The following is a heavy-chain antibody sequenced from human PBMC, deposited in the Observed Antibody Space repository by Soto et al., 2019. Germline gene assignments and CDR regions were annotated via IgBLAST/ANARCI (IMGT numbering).Heavy chain of an antibody. J-gene: IGHJ6*03. V-gene: IGHV3-74*01. Sequence: GGSLRLSFAASGFTFSSYWMHWVRQAPGKGLVWVSRINSDGSSTSYADSVKGRFTISRDNAKNTLYLQMNSLRAEDTAVYYCARDDPDIVVVPAAVDYYYYYMDVWGKGTTVTVSS. CDR3: ARDDPDIVVVPAAVDYYYYYMDV. CDR2: INSDGSST. D-gene: IGHD2-2*01. CDR1: GFTFSSYW.